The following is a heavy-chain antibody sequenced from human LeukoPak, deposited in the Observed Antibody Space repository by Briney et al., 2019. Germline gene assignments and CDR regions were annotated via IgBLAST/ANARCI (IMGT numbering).Heavy chain of an antibody. CDR2: IWYDGSNK. CDR3: AGAYRQQLVYYYYYMDV. CDR1: GFTFSSYG. V-gene: IGHV3-33*01. Sequence: PGGSLRLSCAASGFTFSSYGMHWVRQAPGKGLEWVAVIWYDGSNKYYADSVKGRFTISRDNSKNTLYLQMNSLRAEDTAVYYCAGAYRQQLVYYYYYMDVWGKGTTVTVSS. J-gene: IGHJ6*03. D-gene: IGHD6-13*01.